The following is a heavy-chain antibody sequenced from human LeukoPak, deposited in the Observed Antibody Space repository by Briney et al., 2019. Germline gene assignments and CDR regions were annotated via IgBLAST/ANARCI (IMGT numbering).Heavy chain of an antibody. Sequence: GGSLRLSCAASGFTFSSYWMSWVRQAPGKGLEWVANIKQDGSEKYYVDSVKGRFTISRDNAKNSLYLQMNSLRAEDTAVYYCARDLGPFPYYYYGMDVWGQGTTVTVSS. V-gene: IGHV3-7*01. CDR2: IKQDGSEK. CDR1: GFTFSSYW. CDR3: ARDLGPFPYYYYGMDV. D-gene: IGHD2/OR15-2a*01. J-gene: IGHJ6*02.